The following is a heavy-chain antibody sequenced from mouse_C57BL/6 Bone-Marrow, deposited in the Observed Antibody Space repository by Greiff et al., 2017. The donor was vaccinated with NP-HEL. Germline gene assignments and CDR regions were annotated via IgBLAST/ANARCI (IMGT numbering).Heavy chain of an antibody. CDR3: ATHYRGAY. V-gene: IGHV1-42*01. CDR1: GYSFTGYY. J-gene: IGHJ2*01. Sequence: EVKLLESGPELVKPGASVKMSCKASGYSFTGYYMNWVKQSPGQGLEWIGAINPSTGGTTYNQKFKAKATLTVDKSSSTAYMQLNSLTSEDSAVYYCATHYRGAYWGQGTTLTVSA. CDR2: INPSTGGT. D-gene: IGHD1-1*01.